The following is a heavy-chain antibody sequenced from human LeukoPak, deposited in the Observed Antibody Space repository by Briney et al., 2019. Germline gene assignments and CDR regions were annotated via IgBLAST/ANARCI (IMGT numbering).Heavy chain of an antibody. V-gene: IGHV1-18*04. CDR1: GYTFTSYG. CDR3: ATRNKDIVVDDSPVMDV. CDR2: ISAYNGNT. D-gene: IGHD2-15*01. Sequence: ASVKVSCKASGYTFTSYGISWVRQAPGQGLEWMGWISAYNGNTNYAQKLQGRVTMTTDTSTSTAYMELRSLRSDDTAVYYCATRNKDIVVDDSPVMDVWGKGTTVTVSS. J-gene: IGHJ6*04.